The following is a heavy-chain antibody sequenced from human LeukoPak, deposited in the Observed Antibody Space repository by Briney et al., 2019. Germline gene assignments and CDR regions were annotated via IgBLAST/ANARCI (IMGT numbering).Heavy chain of an antibody. CDR2: MNPNSGNT. CDR3: ARDIRFLEWLSST. V-gene: IGHV1-8*01. D-gene: IGHD3-3*01. J-gene: IGHJ4*02. CDR1: GYTFTSYG. Sequence: ASVKVSCKASGYTFTSYGINWVRQATGQGLEWMGWMNPNSGNTGYAQKFQGRVTMTRNTSISTAYMELSSLRSEDTAVYYCARDIRFLEWLSSTWGQGTLVTVSS.